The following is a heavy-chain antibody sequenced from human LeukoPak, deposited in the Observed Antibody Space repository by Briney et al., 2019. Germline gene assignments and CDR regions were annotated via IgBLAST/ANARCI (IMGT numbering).Heavy chain of an antibody. CDR1: GFTVSSNY. Sequence: GGSLRLSCAGSGFTVSSNYMSWVRQAPGKGLEWVSVIYTGGNTYYADSVKGRFTISRDNSKDTLYLQMNSLRAEDTAVYYCARGLIYSPNWFDPWGQGTLVTVSS. J-gene: IGHJ5*02. CDR2: IYTGGNT. V-gene: IGHV3-66*01. D-gene: IGHD4-11*01. CDR3: ARGLIYSPNWFDP.